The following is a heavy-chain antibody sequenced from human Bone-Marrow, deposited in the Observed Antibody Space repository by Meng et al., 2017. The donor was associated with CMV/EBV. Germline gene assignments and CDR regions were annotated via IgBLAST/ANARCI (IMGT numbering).Heavy chain of an antibody. D-gene: IGHD4-11*01. CDR2: ISSSGSTT. Sequence: GESLKISCIGSGFTFRDYYMYWIRQAPGKGLEWIACISSSGSTTYYAASVKGRFTISRDNAKNSVDLQMISLRAEDTAVYYCTRDLYSNYNNYFDPWGQGTRVTCSS. CDR3: TRDLYSNYNNYFDP. CDR1: GFTFRDYY. J-gene: IGHJ5*01. V-gene: IGHV3-11*01.